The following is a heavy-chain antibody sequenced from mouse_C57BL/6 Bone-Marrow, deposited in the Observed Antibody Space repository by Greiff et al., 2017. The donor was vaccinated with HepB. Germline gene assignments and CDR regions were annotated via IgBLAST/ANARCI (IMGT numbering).Heavy chain of an antibody. V-gene: IGHV1-18*01. Sequence: VQLKESGPELVKPGASVKIPCKASGYTFTDYNMDWVKQSHGKSLEWIGDINPNNGGTIYNQKFKGKATLTVDKSSSTAYMELRSLTSEDSAVYYCASLRHLWFAGWGQGILVTVSA. CDR2: INPNNGGT. J-gene: IGHJ3*01. CDR1: GYTFTDYN. D-gene: IGHD3-2*01. CDR3: ASLRHLWFAG.